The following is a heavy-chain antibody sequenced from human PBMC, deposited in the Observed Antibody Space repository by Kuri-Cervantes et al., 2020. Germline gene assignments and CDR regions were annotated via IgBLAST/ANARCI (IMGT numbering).Heavy chain of an antibody. D-gene: IGHD3-22*01. J-gene: IGHJ4*02. V-gene: IGHV3-11*04. CDR3: AKAPHSSGYGFDY. CDR2: ISGRDNTI. CDR1: GFTFSDYY. Sequence: GGSLRLSCAASGFTFSDYYMNWIRQAPGKGLEWVSYISGRDNTISYADSVKGRFTISRDNSKNTLYLQMNSLRAEDTAVYYCAKAPHSSGYGFDYWGQGTLVTVSS.